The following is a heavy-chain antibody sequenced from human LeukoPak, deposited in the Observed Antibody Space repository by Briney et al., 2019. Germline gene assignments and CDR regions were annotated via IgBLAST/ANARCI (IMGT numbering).Heavy chain of an antibody. CDR2: ISGSGGTT. Sequence: GGSPRLSCAASGFTFSNYAVSWVRQAPGKGLEWVSSISGSGGTTYYADSVKGRFTISRDNSKNTLYLQMNSLRAEDTAVYYCAKDPYRASSGLVDYWGQGTLVTVSS. CDR3: AKDPYRASSGLVDY. CDR1: GFTFSNYA. V-gene: IGHV3-23*01. D-gene: IGHD5-12*01. J-gene: IGHJ4*02.